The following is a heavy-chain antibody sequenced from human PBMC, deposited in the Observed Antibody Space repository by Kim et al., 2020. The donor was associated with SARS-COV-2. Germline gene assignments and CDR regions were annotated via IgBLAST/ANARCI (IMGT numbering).Heavy chain of an antibody. CDR1: GGSFSGYY. J-gene: IGHJ3*02. D-gene: IGHD3-16*02. Sequence: SETLSLTCAVYGGSFSGYYWSWIRQPPGKGLEWIGEINHSGSTNYHPSLKSRVTISVDTSKNQFSLKLSSVTAADTAVYYCARGTKPPITFGGVIASARGAYFDIWGQGTMVTVSA. CDR3: ARGTKPPITFGGVIASARGAYFDI. V-gene: IGHV4-34*01. CDR2: INHSGST.